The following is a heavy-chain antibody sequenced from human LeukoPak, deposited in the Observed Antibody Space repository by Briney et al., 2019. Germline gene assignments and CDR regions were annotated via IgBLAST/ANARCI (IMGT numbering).Heavy chain of an antibody. CDR3: ARGTASSLSPLYYFDY. D-gene: IGHD6-6*01. Sequence: SETLSLTCAVYGGSFSGYYWSWIRQPPGKGLEWIGEINHSGSTNYNPSLKSRVTISVDTSKNQFSLKLSSVTAADTAVYYCARGTASSLSPLYYFDYWGQGTLVTVSS. V-gene: IGHV4-34*01. J-gene: IGHJ4*02. CDR1: GGSFSGYY. CDR2: INHSGST.